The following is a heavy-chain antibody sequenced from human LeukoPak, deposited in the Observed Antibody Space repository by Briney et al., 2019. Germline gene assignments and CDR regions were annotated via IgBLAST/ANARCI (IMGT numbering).Heavy chain of an antibody. CDR1: GFTFSDYY. CDR2: ISSSGSTI. J-gene: IGHJ4*02. CDR3: TTINIEGVVWRSRQPYYFDY. D-gene: IGHD2-15*01. Sequence: GGSLRLSCAASGFTFSDYYMSWIRQAPGKGLEWVSYISSSGSTIYYADSVKGRFTISRDNAKNSLYLQMNSLRAEDTAVYYCTTINIEGVVWRSRQPYYFDYWGQGTLVTVSS. V-gene: IGHV3-11*01.